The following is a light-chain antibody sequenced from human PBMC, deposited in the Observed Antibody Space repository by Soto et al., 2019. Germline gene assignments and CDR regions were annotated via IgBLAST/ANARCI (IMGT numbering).Light chain of an antibody. CDR3: HQHNQWPIT. CDR2: VTS. V-gene: IGKV3-20*01. Sequence: ETVLTQSPGTLSLSPGERATLSCRARQSVSSSSLAWYQQRPGQAPRLLIYVTSSMATGIPDRFSGSGSGTDFNLTITRLEPEDFAVYCCHQHNQWPITFGQGTQLEIK. CDR1: QSVSSSS. J-gene: IGKJ5*01.